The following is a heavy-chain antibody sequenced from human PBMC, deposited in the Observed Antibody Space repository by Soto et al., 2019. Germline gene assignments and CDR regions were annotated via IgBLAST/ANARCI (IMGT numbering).Heavy chain of an antibody. V-gene: IGHV3-33*01. J-gene: IGHJ3*02. CDR2: IWYDGSNK. D-gene: IGHD2-15*01. Sequence: GGSLRLSCAASGFTFSSYGMHWVRQAPGKGLEWVAVIWYDGSNKYYADSVKGRFTISRDNSKNTLYLQMNSLRAEDTAVYYCAGNACSGGSCDHAFDIWGQGTMVTVSS. CDR3: AGNACSGGSCDHAFDI. CDR1: GFTFSSYG.